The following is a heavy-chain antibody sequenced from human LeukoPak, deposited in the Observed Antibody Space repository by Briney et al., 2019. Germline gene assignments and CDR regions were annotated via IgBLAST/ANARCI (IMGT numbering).Heavy chain of an antibody. CDR2: IYVSGTT. CDR1: GFTVRDGY. Sequence: GGSLRLSCATSGFTVRDGYMSWVRQAPGKRLEWLAFIYVSGTTFYAASVKGRFTISRDNAKNTVYLQMNNLRAEDTALYYCGRHAYGGSPPLSWGQGALVTVSS. V-gene: IGHV3-53*01. CDR3: GRHAYGGSPPLS. J-gene: IGHJ4*02. D-gene: IGHD3-10*01.